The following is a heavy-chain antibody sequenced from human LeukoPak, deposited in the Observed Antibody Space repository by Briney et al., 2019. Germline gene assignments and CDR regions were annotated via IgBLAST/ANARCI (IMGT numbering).Heavy chain of an antibody. J-gene: IGHJ3*02. D-gene: IGHD3-9*01. CDR2: IFYSGTT. CDR1: GGSISSYY. Sequence: PSETLSLTCTVSGGSISSYYWSWIRQPPGKGLEWIGFIFYSGTTNYNPSLKSRVTISVDTSKNQSSLKLSSVTAADTAVYYCARANFDGFPTRRVFDIWGQGTMVTVSS. CDR3: ARANFDGFPTRRVFDI. V-gene: IGHV4-59*01.